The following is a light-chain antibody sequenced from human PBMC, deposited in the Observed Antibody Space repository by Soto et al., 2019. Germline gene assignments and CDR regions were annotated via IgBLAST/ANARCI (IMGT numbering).Light chain of an antibody. J-gene: IGLJ2*01. Sequence: QSALTQPVSVSGSPGQSITISCTGTSSDVGGYNYVSWYQQHPVKPPKLMIYDVSDRPSGVSNRFSGSKSGNTASLTISGLQAEDEADYYCSSYTSSNTLVFGGGTKLTVL. CDR2: DVS. CDR1: SSDVGGYNY. CDR3: SSYTSSNTLV. V-gene: IGLV2-14*03.